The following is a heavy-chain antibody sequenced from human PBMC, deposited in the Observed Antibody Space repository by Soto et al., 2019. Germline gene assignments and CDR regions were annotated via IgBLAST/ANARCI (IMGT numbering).Heavy chain of an antibody. D-gene: IGHD6-13*01. V-gene: IGHV1-2*04. Sequence: ASVKVSCKASGYTFTGYYIHWVRQAPGQGLEWMGWINPNSGGTNYAQKFQGWVTMTRDTSISTAYMELSRLRSDDTAVYYCARTRMNSSSWNYYGMDVWGQGTTVTVSS. CDR2: INPNSGGT. CDR3: ARTRMNSSSWNYYGMDV. CDR1: GYTFTGYY. J-gene: IGHJ6*02.